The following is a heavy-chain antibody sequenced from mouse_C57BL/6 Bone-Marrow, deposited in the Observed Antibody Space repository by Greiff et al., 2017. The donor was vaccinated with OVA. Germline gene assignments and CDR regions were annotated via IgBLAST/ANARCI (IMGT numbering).Heavy chain of an antibody. J-gene: IGHJ2*01. CDR1: GFTFSDYG. CDR3: ARSYYYGSSPTDY. D-gene: IGHD1-1*01. CDR2: ISSGSSTI. V-gene: IGHV5-17*01. Sequence: EVHLVESGGGLVKPGGSLKLSCAASGFTFSDYGMHWVRQAPETGLEWVAYISSGSSTIYYADTVKGRFTISRDNAKNTLFLQMTSLRSEDTAMYYCARSYYYGSSPTDYWGQGTTLTVSS.